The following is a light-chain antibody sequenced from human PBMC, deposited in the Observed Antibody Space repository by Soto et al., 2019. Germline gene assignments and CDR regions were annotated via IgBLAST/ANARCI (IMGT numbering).Light chain of an antibody. V-gene: IGKV1-5*01. CDR3: QQYNSYPCT. CDR1: QSISSW. Sequence: DIQMTQSPSTLSASVGDRVTITCRASQSISSWLAWYQQKPGKAPKILIYDASSLESGVPSRFSGSGSGTEFTLTISSLQPDDFATYYCQQYNSYPCTFGQGTKVEIK. J-gene: IGKJ1*01. CDR2: DAS.